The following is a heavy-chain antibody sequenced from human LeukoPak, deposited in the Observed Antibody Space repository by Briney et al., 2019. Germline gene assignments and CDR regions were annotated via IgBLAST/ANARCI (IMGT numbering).Heavy chain of an antibody. CDR2: IRYDGNNK. J-gene: IGHJ5*02. CDR3: ARDDRYWTYAGSGSYCLHH. D-gene: IGHD3-10*01. CDR1: GFTFSNYG. V-gene: IGHV3-30*02. Sequence: PGGSLRLSCAASGFTFSNYGMHWVRQAPGKGLEWVAFIRYDGNNKDYGDSVKGRFTISRDDSKKTLYLEMNSLRAEDTAVYYCARDDRYWTYAGSGSYCLHHWGQGTVVTVSS.